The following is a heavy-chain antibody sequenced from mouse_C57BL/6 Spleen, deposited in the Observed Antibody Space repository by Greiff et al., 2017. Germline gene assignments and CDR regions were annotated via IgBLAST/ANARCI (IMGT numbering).Heavy chain of an antibody. Sequence: EVKLMESGPGLVKPSQSLSLTCSVTGYSITSGYYWNWIRQFPGNKLEWMGYISYDGSNNYNPSLKNRISITRDTSKNQFFLKLNSVTTEDTATYYCARGGYLLRLSYYAMDYWGQGTSVTVSS. J-gene: IGHJ4*01. V-gene: IGHV3-6*01. CDR3: ARGGYLLRLSYYAMDY. D-gene: IGHD1-1*01. CDR2: ISYDGSN. CDR1: GYSITSGYY.